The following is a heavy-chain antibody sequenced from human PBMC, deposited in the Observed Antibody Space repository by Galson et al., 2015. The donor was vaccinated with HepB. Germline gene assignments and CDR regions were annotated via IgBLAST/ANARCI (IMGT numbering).Heavy chain of an antibody. CDR2: IYYSGST. D-gene: IGHD3-22*01. V-gene: IGHV4-39*07. Sequence: ETLSLTCTVSGGSISSSSYYWGWIRQPPGKGLEWIGSIYYSGSTYYNPSLKSRVTISVDTSKNQFSLKLSSVTAADTAVYYCASSDYYDSSGFDYWGQGTLVTVSS. CDR3: ASSDYYDSSGFDY. J-gene: IGHJ4*02. CDR1: GGSISSSSYY.